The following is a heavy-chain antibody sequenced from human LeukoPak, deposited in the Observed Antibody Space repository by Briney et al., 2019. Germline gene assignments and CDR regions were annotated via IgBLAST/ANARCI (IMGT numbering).Heavy chain of an antibody. CDR2: IYYSGST. CDR1: GGSISSSSYY. V-gene: IGHV4-39*01. J-gene: IGHJ4*02. D-gene: IGHD2-21*02. Sequence: SETLSLTRTVPGGSISSSSYYWDWIRQPPGKGLEWIGSIYYSGSTYYNPPLNSRVTISVDTSKNQCSLKLSSVTAADTAVYYCARHDLVVTATILDYWGQGTLVTVSS. CDR3: ARHDLVVTATILDY.